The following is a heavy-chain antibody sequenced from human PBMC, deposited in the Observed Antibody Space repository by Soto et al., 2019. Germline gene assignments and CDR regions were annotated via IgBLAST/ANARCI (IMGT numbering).Heavy chain of an antibody. CDR2: IIPIFGTA. J-gene: IGHJ4*02. Sequence: GPQVKVSCTASGGTFSSYAISWVRQAPGQGLEWMGGIIPIFGTANYAQKFQGRVTITADESTSTAYMELSSLRSEDTAVYYCASAPGYSGYENTLVFDYWGQGTLVTVSS. CDR1: GGTFSSYA. CDR3: ASAPGYSGYENTLVFDY. D-gene: IGHD5-12*01. V-gene: IGHV1-69*01.